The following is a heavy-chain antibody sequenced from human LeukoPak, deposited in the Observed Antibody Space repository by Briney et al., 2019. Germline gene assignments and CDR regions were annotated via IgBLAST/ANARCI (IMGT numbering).Heavy chain of an antibody. Sequence: GESLKISCKGSGYSFTNYWIAWVRQMPGKGLEWMGIIYPGDSDTRYSPSFQGQVTISADKSISTAYLQWRSLKASDTAMYYCARRSGSFQGDYNSDYWGQGTLVTVSS. V-gene: IGHV5-51*01. CDR2: IYPGDSDT. D-gene: IGHD1-26*01. J-gene: IGHJ4*02. CDR1: GYSFTNYW. CDR3: ARRSGSFQGDYNSDY.